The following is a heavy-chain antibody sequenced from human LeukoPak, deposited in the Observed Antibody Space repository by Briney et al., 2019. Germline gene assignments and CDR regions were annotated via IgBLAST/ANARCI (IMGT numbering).Heavy chain of an antibody. J-gene: IGHJ4*02. V-gene: IGHV1-2*02. CDR1: GYTFTGHY. CDR2: INPNSGGT. Sequence: ASVKVSCKASGYTFTGHYMHWVRQAPGQGLEWMGWINPNSGGTNYAQKFQGRVTMTRDTSISTAYMELSRLRSDDTAVYYCARYCSSTSCYAYWGQGTLVTVSS. CDR3: ARYCSSTSCYAY. D-gene: IGHD2-2*01.